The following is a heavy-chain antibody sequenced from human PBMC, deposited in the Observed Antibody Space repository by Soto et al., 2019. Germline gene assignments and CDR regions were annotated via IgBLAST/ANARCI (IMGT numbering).Heavy chain of an antibody. CDR2: TYYRSKWYN. D-gene: IGHD2-15*01. V-gene: IGHV6-1*01. CDR1: GDSVSSNSAA. Sequence: QSQTLSLTCAISGDSVSSNSAAWNWIRQSPSRGLEWLGRTYYRSKWYNDYAVSVKSRITINPDTSKNQFSLQLNSVTPEDTAVYYCARVGYCIGGSCYSAFDYWGQGTLVTVSS. J-gene: IGHJ4*02. CDR3: ARVGYCIGGSCYSAFDY.